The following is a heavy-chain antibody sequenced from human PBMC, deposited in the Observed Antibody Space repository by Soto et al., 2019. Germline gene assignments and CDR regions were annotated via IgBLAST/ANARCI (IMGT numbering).Heavy chain of an antibody. CDR3: AHRRVAFAFGY. Sequence: QVTLKESGPTLVKPTQTLTLTCTFSGFSLTTTGVGVGWIRQPPGKALEWLALIYWNDDKQYSPSLKSRLTINKDTSKNQVVLTMTNLDPMDTATYYCAHRRVAFAFGYWGQGTLVTVSS. J-gene: IGHJ4*02. CDR2: IYWNDDK. CDR1: GFSLTTTGVG. V-gene: IGHV2-5*01.